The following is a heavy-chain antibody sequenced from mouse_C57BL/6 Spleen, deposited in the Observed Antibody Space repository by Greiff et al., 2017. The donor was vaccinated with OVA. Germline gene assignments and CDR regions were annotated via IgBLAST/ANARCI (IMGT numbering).Heavy chain of an antibody. CDR2: IYPGSGST. CDR1: GYTFTSYW. CDR3: AREGDSSGLYYAMDY. V-gene: IGHV1-55*01. D-gene: IGHD3-2*02. J-gene: IGHJ4*01. Sequence: QVQLQQPGAELVKPGASVKMSCKASGYTFTSYWITWVKQRPGQGLEWIGDIYPGSGSTNYNEKFKSKATLTVDTSSSTAYMQLSSLTSEDSAVYYCAREGDSSGLYYAMDYWGQGTSVTVSS.